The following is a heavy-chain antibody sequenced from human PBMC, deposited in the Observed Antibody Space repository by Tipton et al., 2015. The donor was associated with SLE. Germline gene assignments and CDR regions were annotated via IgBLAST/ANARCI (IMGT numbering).Heavy chain of an antibody. CDR2: INDIGDT. CDR3: ARGGILTGYYFYFDY. V-gene: IGHV4-34*01. J-gene: IGHJ4*02. Sequence: TLSLTCVVYGGSFRGYYWSWIRQPPGKGLEWIGEINDIGDTTYKSSLKSRLTISVDTSKNQISLKLSSVTAADTAVYYCARGGILTGYYFYFDYWGQGTLVTVSS. D-gene: IGHD3-9*01. CDR1: GGSFRGYY.